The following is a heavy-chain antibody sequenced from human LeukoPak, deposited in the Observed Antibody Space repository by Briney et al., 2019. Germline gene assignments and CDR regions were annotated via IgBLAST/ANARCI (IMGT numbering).Heavy chain of an antibody. CDR1: GFTFASYG. J-gene: IGHJ1*01. CDR3: AIMHGYYDGTGYWVQ. V-gene: IGHV3-23*01. CDR2: ITTNGVRT. D-gene: IGHD3-22*01. Sequence: PGGSLRLSCAASGFTFASYGMSWVRQAPGKGLEWVSFITTNGVRTSYADSVEGRFTISRYNPRNTLYMQMNSLRDEDTAVYYCAIMHGYYDGTGYWVQWGQGTLVTVSS.